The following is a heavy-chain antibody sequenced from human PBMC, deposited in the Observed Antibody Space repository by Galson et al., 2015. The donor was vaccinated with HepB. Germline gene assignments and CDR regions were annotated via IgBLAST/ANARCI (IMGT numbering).Heavy chain of an antibody. CDR1: GFTFSSYS. J-gene: IGHJ6*02. CDR2: ISSSGSTI. Sequence: SLRLSCAASGFTFSSYSMNWVRQAPGKGLEWVSSISSSGSTIYYADSVKGRFTISRDNAKNSLYLQMNSLRAEDTAVYYCARVDSSGPNYYYGMDVWGQGTTVTDSS. D-gene: IGHD3-22*01. V-gene: IGHV3-21*04. CDR3: ARVDSSGPNYYYGMDV.